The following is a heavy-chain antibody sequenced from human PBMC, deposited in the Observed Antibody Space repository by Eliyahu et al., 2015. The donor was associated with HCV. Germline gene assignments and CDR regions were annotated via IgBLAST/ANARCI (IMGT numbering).Heavy chain of an antibody. CDR2: IVPLFRST. V-gene: IGHV1-69*01. CDR3: ARCILRLGGSGSSFGLDV. J-gene: IGHJ6*02. D-gene: IGHD3-10*01. Sequence: QVQLVQSGAEVKKPGSSVKVSCKASGGTLXXFALSWVRQAPGQGLEWMGGIVPLFRSTNYAQNFRGRVTITADASTSTVYMELSSLRSEDTAVYYCARCILRLGGSGSSFGLDVWGQGTSVTVSS. CDR1: GGTLXXFA.